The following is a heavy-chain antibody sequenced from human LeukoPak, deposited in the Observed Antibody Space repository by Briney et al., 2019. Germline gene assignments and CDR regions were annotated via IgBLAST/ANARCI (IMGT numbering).Heavy chain of an antibody. D-gene: IGHD3-10*01. CDR1: GFTFSSYG. J-gene: IGHJ6*03. Sequence: PGGSPRLSCAASGFTFSSYGMHWVRQAPGKGLEWVAVIWFDGSNKYYADSVKGRFTISRDNSKNTLYLQMNSLRAEDTAVYYCAKDGSYYGSGGYYNRAYYYYYYMDVWGKGTTVTVSS. CDR3: AKDGSYYGSGGYYNRAYYYYYYMDV. V-gene: IGHV3-33*06. CDR2: IWFDGSNK.